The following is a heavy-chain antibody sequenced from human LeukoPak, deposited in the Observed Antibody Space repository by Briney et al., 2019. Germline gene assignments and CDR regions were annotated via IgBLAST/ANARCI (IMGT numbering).Heavy chain of an antibody. V-gene: IGHV1-18*01. CDR2: ISAYNGNT. CDR1: GYTFTSYG. D-gene: IGHD4-17*01. J-gene: IGHJ6*02. Sequence: ASVKVSCKASGYTFTSYGISWVRQAPGQGLEWMGWISAYNGNTNYAQKLQGRVTMTTDTSTSTAYMELRSLRSDDTAVYYCARGPVMTTATTHAMTQPHYYYYGMDVWGQGTTVTVSS. CDR3: ARGPVMTTATTHAMTQPHYYYYGMDV.